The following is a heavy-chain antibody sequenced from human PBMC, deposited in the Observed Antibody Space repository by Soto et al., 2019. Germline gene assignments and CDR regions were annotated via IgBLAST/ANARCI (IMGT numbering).Heavy chain of an antibody. Sequence: QVQLVESGGGVVQPGRSLRLSCAASGFTFSSYGMHCVRQAPGNGLEWVAFISYDVSNKDHADSVKGRFNISLDNSKITLYLQMISLRAEDTAVYYCVRDDSSNWDESCFDPCGQGTVVTVSS. CDR3: VRDDSSNWDESCFDP. J-gene: IGHJ5*02. CDR1: GFTFSSYG. D-gene: IGHD1-20*01. CDR2: ISYDVSNK. V-gene: IGHV3-30*03.